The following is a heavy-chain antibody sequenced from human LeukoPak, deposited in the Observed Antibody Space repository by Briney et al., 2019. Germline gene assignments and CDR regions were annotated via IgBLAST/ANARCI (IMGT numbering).Heavy chain of an antibody. CDR3: AREMITMVRGVMTDYFDY. CDR2: IYYSGST. CDR1: GGSISSGGYS. D-gene: IGHD3-10*01. V-gene: IGHV4-61*08. J-gene: IGHJ4*02. Sequence: TSETLSLTCAVSGGSISSGGYSWSWIRQPPGKGLEWIGYIYYSGSTNYNPSLKSRVTISVDTSKNQFSLKLSSVTAADTAVYYCAREMITMVRGVMTDYFDYWGQGTLVTVSS.